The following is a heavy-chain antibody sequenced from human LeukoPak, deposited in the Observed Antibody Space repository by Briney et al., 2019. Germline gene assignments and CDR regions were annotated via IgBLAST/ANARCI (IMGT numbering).Heavy chain of an antibody. CDR1: GYTFTGYY. CDR2: INPNSGGT. D-gene: IGHD6-13*01. V-gene: IGHV1-2*02. CDR3: ARSGQYSSSWYCRYCWFDP. J-gene: IGHJ5*02. Sequence: ASVKVSCKASGYTFTGYYMHWVRQAPGQGLEWMGWINPNSGGTNYAQKFQGRVTMTRDTSISTAYMELSRLRSDDTAMYYCARSGQYSSSWYCRYCWFDPWGQGTLVTVSS.